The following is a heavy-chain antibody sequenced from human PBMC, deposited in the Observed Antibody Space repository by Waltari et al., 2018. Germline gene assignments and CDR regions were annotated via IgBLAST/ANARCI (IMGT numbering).Heavy chain of an antibody. CDR1: GGSISSGSYY. CDR2: IYTSGST. CDR3: ARGGYYGSGSYYFDY. Sequence: QVQLQESGPGLVKPSQTLSLTCTVSGGSISSGSYYWSWIRQPAGKGLEWIGRIYTSGSTNYNPSLKSRVTISVDTSKNQFSLKLSSVTAADTAVYYCARGGYYGSGSYYFDYWGQGTLVTVSS. V-gene: IGHV4-61*02. D-gene: IGHD3-10*01. J-gene: IGHJ4*02.